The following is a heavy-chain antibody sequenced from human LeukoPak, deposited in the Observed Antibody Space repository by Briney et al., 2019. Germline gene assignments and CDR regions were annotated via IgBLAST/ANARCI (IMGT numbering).Heavy chain of an antibody. J-gene: IGHJ4*02. D-gene: IGHD5-12*01. CDR1: GGSFSGYY. V-gene: IGHV4-34*01. Sequence: PSETLSLTCAVSGGSFSGYYWSWIRQPPGKGLEWIGEINHSGNTNYNPSLKSRVTMSVDTSKNQFSLKLSSVTAADTAVYYCARGYSGYPDEYWGQGTLVTVSS. CDR3: ARGYSGYPDEY. CDR2: INHSGNT.